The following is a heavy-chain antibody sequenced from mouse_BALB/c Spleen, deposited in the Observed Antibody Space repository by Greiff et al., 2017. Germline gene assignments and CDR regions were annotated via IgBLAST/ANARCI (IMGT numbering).Heavy chain of an antibody. J-gene: IGHJ4*01. Sequence: EVMLVESGGGLVQPGGSLRLSCATSGFTFTDYYMSWVRQPPGKALEWLGFIRNKANGYTTEYSASVKGRFTISRDNSQSILYLQMNTLRAEDSATYYCARDLYYDYDVEAMDYWGQGTSVTVSS. CDR2: IRNKANGYTT. V-gene: IGHV7-3*02. D-gene: IGHD2-4*01. CDR1: GFTFTDYY. CDR3: ARDLYYDYDVEAMDY.